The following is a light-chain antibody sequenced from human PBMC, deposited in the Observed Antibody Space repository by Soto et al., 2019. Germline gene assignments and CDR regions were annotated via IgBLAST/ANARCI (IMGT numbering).Light chain of an antibody. CDR2: EVS. J-gene: IGLJ1*01. CDR3: CSYAGSSTSYV. V-gene: IGLV2-23*02. CDR1: SSDVGSYNL. Sequence: QSALTQPASVSGSPGQSITISCTGTSSDVGSYNLVSWYQQHPGKAPKLMIYEVSKRPSGVSNRFSGSKSGNTASLTISGLQAEDEADYYCCSYAGSSTSYVFGTGATLTVL.